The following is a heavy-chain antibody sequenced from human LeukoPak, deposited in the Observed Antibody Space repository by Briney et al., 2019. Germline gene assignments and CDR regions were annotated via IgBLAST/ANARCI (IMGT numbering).Heavy chain of an antibody. CDR3: VRDPSRPEPGYFDN. Sequence: GGSLRLSCAASGFTFSSFSIHWVRLTPGKGLEWVSFISTTSSTHYGASVKGRFTLSRDNAKNSVSLLMNSLRADDTAVYYCVRDPSRPEPGYFDNWGQGVLVTVSS. CDR1: GFTFSSFS. CDR2: ISTTSST. J-gene: IGHJ4*02. D-gene: IGHD1-14*01. V-gene: IGHV3-21*01.